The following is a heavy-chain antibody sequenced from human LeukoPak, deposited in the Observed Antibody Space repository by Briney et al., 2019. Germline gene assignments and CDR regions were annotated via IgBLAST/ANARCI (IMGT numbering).Heavy chain of an antibody. Sequence: SETLSLTCTVSGGSISSSSYYWGWIRQPPGKGLEWIGSIYYSGSTYYNPSLKSRVTISVDTSKNQFSLKLSSVTAADTAVYYCAREWNYYDSSGYFDIWGQGTMVTVSS. CDR2: IYYSGST. CDR1: GGSISSSSYY. V-gene: IGHV4-39*07. CDR3: AREWNYYDSSGYFDI. J-gene: IGHJ3*02. D-gene: IGHD3-22*01.